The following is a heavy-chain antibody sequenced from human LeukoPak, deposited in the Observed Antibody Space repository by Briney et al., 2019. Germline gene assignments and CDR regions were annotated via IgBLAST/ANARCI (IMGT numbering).Heavy chain of an antibody. CDR3: ARGPDFYDSSGYYPI. Sequence: SETLSLTCAVYGGSFRSYYWSWIRQPPGKGLEWIGEINHSGSTKYNPSLKSRVTISVDRSKNQFSLKLSSVTAADTAVYYCARGPDFYDSSGYYPIWGQGTLVTVSS. J-gene: IGHJ4*02. CDR2: INHSGST. D-gene: IGHD3-22*01. CDR1: GGSFRSYY. V-gene: IGHV4-34*01.